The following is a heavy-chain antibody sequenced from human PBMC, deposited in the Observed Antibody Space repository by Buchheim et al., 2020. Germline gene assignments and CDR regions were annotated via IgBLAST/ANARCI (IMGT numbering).Heavy chain of an antibody. Sequence: EVQLLESGGDLAQPGRSLRLSCAVSGLTLTGESMNWVRQAPGKGLEWVSAIRMTDHSTHYAASVKGRFTISSDKSKNTLYLQMNSLRAEDTAVYYCAKAHRLNWDFDYWGQGTL. V-gene: IGHV3-23*05. CDR3: AKAHRLNWDFDY. CDR1: GLTLTGES. J-gene: IGHJ4*02. D-gene: IGHD7-27*01. CDR2: IRMTDHST.